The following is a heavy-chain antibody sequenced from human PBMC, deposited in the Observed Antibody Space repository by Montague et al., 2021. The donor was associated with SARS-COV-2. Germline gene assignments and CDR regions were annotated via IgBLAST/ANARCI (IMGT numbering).Heavy chain of an antibody. D-gene: IGHD1-1*01. CDR2: IYFSGST. V-gene: IGHV4-59*08. J-gene: IGHJ1*01. CDR1: GDSMTDSY. CDR3: TRLSLGWNTD. Sequence: SETLSLTCTVSGDSMTDSYWSWIRQPPGKGLEYIGYIYFSGSTNYNPSLKSRLTISVDTSKNQFSLKLSSVTAADKAVYFCTRLSLGWNTDWGQGTLVTVSS.